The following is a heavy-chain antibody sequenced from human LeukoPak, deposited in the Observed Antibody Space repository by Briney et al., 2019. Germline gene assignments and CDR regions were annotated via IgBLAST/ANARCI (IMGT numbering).Heavy chain of an antibody. Sequence: GGSLRLSCAASGFTFSSYAMSWVRQAPGKGLEWVSAISGSGGSSYYADSVKGRFTISRDNSKNTLYLQMNSLRAEDTAVYYCAKDLRHDYGDYVDYWGQGTLVTVSS. CDR2: ISGSGGSS. CDR3: AKDLRHDYGDYVDY. V-gene: IGHV3-23*01. J-gene: IGHJ4*02. D-gene: IGHD4-17*01. CDR1: GFTFSSYA.